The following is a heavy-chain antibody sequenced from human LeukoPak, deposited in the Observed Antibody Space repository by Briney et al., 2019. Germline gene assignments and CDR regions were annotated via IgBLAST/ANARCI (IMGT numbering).Heavy chain of an antibody. D-gene: IGHD3-3*01. CDR3: ARVVSDFWSGYLFDY. J-gene: IGHJ4*02. Sequence: SETLSLTCTVSGGSISSVDYYWGWIRQPPGRGLEWIGYIYYSGSTYYNPSLKSRVTISVDTSKNQFSLKLSSVTAADTAVYYCARVVSDFWSGYLFDYWGEGTLVTVSS. CDR2: IYYSGST. V-gene: IGHV4-30-4*01. CDR1: GGSISSVDYY.